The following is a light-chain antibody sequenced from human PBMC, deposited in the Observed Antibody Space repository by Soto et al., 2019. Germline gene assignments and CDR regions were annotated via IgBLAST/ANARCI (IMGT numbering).Light chain of an antibody. CDR1: QSISSW. CDR2: KAS. V-gene: IGKV1-5*03. CDR3: QQSYSTPYT. J-gene: IGKJ2*01. Sequence: DIQMTQSPSTLCPSVEDRVTITCRASQSISSWLAWYQQKPGKAPKLLIYKASSLESGVPSRFSGSGSETDFTLTISSLQPEDFATYYCQQSYSTPYTFGQGTRWIS.